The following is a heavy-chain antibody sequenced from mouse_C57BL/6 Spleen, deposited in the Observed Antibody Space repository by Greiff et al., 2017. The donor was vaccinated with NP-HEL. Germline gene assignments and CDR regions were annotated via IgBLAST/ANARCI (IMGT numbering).Heavy chain of an antibody. J-gene: IGHJ4*01. CDR1: GYTFTSYG. V-gene: IGHV1-81*01. CDR3: ARLRPYYYAMDY. D-gene: IGHD2-12*01. CDR2: IYPRSGNT. Sequence: QVQLQQSGAELARPGASVKLSCKASGYTFTSYGISWVKQRTGQGLEWIGEIYPRSGNTYYNEKFKGKATLTADKSSSTAYMELRSLTSEDSAVYFCARLRPYYYAMDYWGQGTSVTVSS.